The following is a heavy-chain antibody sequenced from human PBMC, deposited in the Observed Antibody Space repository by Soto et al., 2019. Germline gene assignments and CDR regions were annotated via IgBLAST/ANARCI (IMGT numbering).Heavy chain of an antibody. CDR2: ILPIFGPA. CDR3: ARGHEYGGNSDAFEM. Sequence: QVQLVQSGAEVKKPGSSMKVSCMASGGTFSTSSINWVRQAPGQRPEWMGNILPIFGPADYAQKFQDRVTITADKSTNTAYMELRSLFSEDTAVYYCARGHEYGGNSDAFEMWGQGTGVTVSS. J-gene: IGHJ3*02. D-gene: IGHD4-17*01. V-gene: IGHV1-69*14. CDR1: GGTFSTSS.